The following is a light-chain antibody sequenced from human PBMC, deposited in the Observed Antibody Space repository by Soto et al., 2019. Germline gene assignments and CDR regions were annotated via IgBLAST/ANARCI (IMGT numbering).Light chain of an antibody. Sequence: SLTPATLSVSPGERATLSCRASQSVSSNLAWYQQKPGQAPRLLIYGASTRATGIPARFSGSGSGTEFTLTISCLYPADFAVQDCPQYTACPSITSAERTRPE. CDR1: QSVSSN. CDR3: PQYTACPSIT. V-gene: IGKV3-15*01. J-gene: IGKJ5*01. CDR2: GAS.